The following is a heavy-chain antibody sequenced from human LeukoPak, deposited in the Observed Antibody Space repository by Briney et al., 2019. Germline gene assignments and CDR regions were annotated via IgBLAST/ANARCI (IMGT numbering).Heavy chain of an antibody. CDR2: VSGSGSST. J-gene: IGHJ4*02. Sequence: PGGSLRLSCVASGFTFSSYAMSWVRQAPGKGLEWVSTVSGSGSSTYYADSVKGRFTISRDNSKNTLYLQMNSLRAEDTAVYYCARDQWDSSGWYRNCWGQGTLVTVSS. D-gene: IGHD6-19*01. CDR1: GFTFSSYA. CDR3: ARDQWDSSGWYRNC. V-gene: IGHV3-23*01.